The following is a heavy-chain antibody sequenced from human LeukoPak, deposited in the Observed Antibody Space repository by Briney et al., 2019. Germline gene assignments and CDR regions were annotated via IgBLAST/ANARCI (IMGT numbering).Heavy chain of an antibody. CDR3: ARPLVAGTSGAFDI. CDR2: IYPADSDT. Sequence: GESLKISCKGAGYSFTSYWIGWVRQMPGKGLEYMGIIYPADSDTRYSPSFQGQVTISADKSISTAYLQWSSLKASDTAMYYCARPLVAGTSGAFDIWGQGTMVTVSS. J-gene: IGHJ3*02. V-gene: IGHV5-51*01. CDR1: GYSFTSYW. D-gene: IGHD6-19*01.